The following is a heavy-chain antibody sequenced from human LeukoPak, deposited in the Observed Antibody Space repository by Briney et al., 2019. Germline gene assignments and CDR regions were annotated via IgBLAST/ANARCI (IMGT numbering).Heavy chain of an antibody. CDR2: INPSGGST. CDR1: GYTFTSYY. CDR3: ARDAPFKYRSSTSCSGFDY. D-gene: IGHD2-2*01. Sequence: ASVKVSCKASGYTFTSYYMHWVRQAPGQGLEWMGIINPSGGSTSYAQKFQGRVTMTRDTSTSTVYMELSSLRSEDTAVYYCARDAPFKYRSSTSCSGFDYWGQGTLVTVSS. J-gene: IGHJ4*02. V-gene: IGHV1-46*03.